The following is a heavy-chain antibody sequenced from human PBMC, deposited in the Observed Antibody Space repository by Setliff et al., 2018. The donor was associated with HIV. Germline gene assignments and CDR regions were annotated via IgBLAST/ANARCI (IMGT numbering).Heavy chain of an antibody. D-gene: IGHD3-10*01. V-gene: IGHV1-69*13. J-gene: IGHJ3*02. CDR2: IIPIFGTA. CDR1: GGTFSSYG. CDR3: AKSHISMVRGDLGHDASDI. Sequence: SVKVSCKASGGTFSSYGISWVRQAPGQGLEWMGGIIPIFGTANQAQKFQGRVTITADEYTSIAYMELSSLRSEDTAVYYCAKSHISMVRGDLGHDASDIWGQGTMVTVSS.